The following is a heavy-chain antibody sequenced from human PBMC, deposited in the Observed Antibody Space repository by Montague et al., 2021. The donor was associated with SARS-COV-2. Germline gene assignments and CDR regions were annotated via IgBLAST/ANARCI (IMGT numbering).Heavy chain of an antibody. J-gene: IGHJ5*02. V-gene: IGHV4-61*09. CDR3: GTLTVGGSGRGS. D-gene: IGHD3-10*01. CDR1: GGSVSSESHH. CDR2: LATSGST. Sequence: TLSLTCTVSGGSVSSESHHWSWIRQPAGKGLEWIGQLATSGSTNYNPSLKSRATISIDTSKNQFSLKLTSVTAADTATYYCGTLTVGGSGRGSWGQGTLVTVSS.